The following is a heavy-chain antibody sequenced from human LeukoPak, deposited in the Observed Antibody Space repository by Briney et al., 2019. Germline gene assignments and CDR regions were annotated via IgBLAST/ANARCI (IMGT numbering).Heavy chain of an antibody. D-gene: IGHD7-27*01. V-gene: IGHV3-13*01. Sequence: GGSLRLSCTASGFTFSGYDMHWVRQATGKGLEWVSAIDTVGNTYYADSVKGRFTISRENAWNSLFLQMNSLRDGDTAAYYCIRIRTGEHQYGMDVWGQGTTVTVSS. CDR1: GFTFSGYD. CDR3: IRIRTGEHQYGMDV. J-gene: IGHJ6*02. CDR2: IDTVGNT.